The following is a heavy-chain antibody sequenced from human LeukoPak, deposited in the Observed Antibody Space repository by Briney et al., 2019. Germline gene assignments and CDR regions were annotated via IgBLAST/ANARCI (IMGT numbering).Heavy chain of an antibody. J-gene: IGHJ4*02. CDR3: ASNMGHGDY. Sequence: PSQTLSLTCTVSGASISSGSYYWNWIRQPAGKGLEWIGRMYSSGSINYNPSPSLKSRVTISRDTSKNQFSLKLSSVTAADTAVYYCASNMGHGDYWGQGTLVTVSS. D-gene: IGHD3-10*02. CDR1: GASISSGSYY. V-gene: IGHV4-61*02. CDR2: MYSSGSI.